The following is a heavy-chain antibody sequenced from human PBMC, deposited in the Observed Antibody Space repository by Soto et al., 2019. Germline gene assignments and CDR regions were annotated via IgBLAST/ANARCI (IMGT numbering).Heavy chain of an antibody. V-gene: IGHV1-46*03. CDR2: INPSGGST. CDR1: GYTFTSYY. Sequence: ASVKVSCKASGYTFTSYYMHWVRQAPGQGLEWMGIINPSGGSTSYAQKFQGRVTMTRDTSTSTVYMELSSLRSEDTAVYYCARVLGGPYCGGDCYYDAFDIWGQGTMVTVSS. J-gene: IGHJ3*02. D-gene: IGHD2-21*01. CDR3: ARVLGGPYCGGDCYYDAFDI.